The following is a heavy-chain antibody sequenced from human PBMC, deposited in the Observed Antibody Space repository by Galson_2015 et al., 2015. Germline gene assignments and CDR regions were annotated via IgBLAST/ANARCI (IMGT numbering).Heavy chain of an antibody. D-gene: IGHD3-10*01. J-gene: IGHJ5*02. V-gene: IGHV6-1*01. CDR1: GDSVSSNSAA. CDR2: TYYGSKWYN. CDR3: ARDNYGSGSSRALAGGNWFDP. Sequence: CAISGDSVSSNSAAWNWIRQSPSRGLEWLGRTYYGSKWYNDYAVSVKSRITINPDTSKNQYSLQLNSVTPEDTAVYYCARDNYGSGSSRALAGGNWFDPWGQGTLVTVSS.